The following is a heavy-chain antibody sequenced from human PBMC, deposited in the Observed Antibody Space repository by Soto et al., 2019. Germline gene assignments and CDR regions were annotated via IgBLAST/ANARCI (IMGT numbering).Heavy chain of an antibody. CDR2: ISGSGGST. J-gene: IGHJ4*02. V-gene: IGHV3-23*01. CDR3: AKDWKELNYYDSSGYYYEYYFDY. D-gene: IGHD3-22*01. Sequence: GGSLRLSCAASGFTFSSYSMSWVRQAPGKGLKWVSAISGSGGSTYYADTVKGRFTISRDNSKNTLYLQMNSLRAEDTAVYYCAKDWKELNYYDSSGYYYEYYFDYWGQGTLVTVSS. CDR1: GFTFSSYS.